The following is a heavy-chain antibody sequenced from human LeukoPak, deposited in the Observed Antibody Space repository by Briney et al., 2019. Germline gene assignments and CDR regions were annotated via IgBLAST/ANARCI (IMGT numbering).Heavy chain of an antibody. CDR2: ISSSSYI. V-gene: IGHV3-21*01. CDR3: ARDGSPWLVWGDAFDI. J-gene: IGHJ3*02. CDR1: GFTFSSYS. D-gene: IGHD6-19*01. Sequence: GGSLRLSCAASGFTFSSYSMNWVRQAPGKGLEWVSSISSSSYIYYADSVKGRFTISRDNAKNSLYLQMNSLRAEDTAVYHCARDGSPWLVWGDAFDIWGQGTMVTVSS.